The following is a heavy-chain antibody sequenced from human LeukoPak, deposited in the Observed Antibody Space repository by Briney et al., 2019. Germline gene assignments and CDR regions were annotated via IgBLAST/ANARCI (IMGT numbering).Heavy chain of an antibody. Sequence: ASVKVSCKASGYTFTDYYIHWVRQAPGQGLEWMGWINADNSGTNYAQKFQGRVTMTSDTSISTAYMELSRLRSDDTAVYYCARLLAEGNYWGQGTLVTVSS. CDR2: INADNSGT. CDR3: ARLLAEGNY. CDR1: GYTFTDYY. J-gene: IGHJ4*02. V-gene: IGHV1-2*02. D-gene: IGHD3-10*01.